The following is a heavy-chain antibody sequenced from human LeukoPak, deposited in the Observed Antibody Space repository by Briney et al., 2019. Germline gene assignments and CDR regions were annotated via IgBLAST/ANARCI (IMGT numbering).Heavy chain of an antibody. J-gene: IGHJ4*02. Sequence: GGSLRLSXAASGFTFSSYAMSWVRQAPGKGLEWVSAISGSGGSTYYADSVKGRFTISRDNSKNTLYLQMNSLRAEDTAVYYCAKDFVGSSLWYFDYWGQGTLVTVSS. V-gene: IGHV3-23*01. CDR3: AKDFVGSSLWYFDY. CDR2: ISGSGGST. CDR1: GFTFSSYA. D-gene: IGHD6-6*01.